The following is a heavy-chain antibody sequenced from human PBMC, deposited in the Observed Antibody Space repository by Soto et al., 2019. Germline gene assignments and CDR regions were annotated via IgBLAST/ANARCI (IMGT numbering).Heavy chain of an antibody. CDR3: ARPPLPGYSIHFNS. V-gene: IGHV5-51*01. CDR2: VYPRDSDT. J-gene: IGHJ4*02. Sequence: GESLKISCKASGYIFIDYWIGWVRQMPGKGLEWMGIVYPRDSDTRYSPSFQGQVTISADRSTGTAFLQWRSLKASDTALYYCARPPLPGYSIHFNSWGQGNLVTVS. CDR1: GYIFIDYW. D-gene: IGHD2-15*01.